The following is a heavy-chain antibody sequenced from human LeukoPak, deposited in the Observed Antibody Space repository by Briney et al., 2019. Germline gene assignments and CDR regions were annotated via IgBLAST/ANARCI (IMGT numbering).Heavy chain of an antibody. J-gene: IGHJ5*02. CDR1: GDSVSSNSVT. Sequence: SRTLSLTCAISGDSVSSNSVTWNWIRQFPSRGLEWLGRTYYRSTRYNDYAVSVRGRITVNPDTSKNQFSLHLNSVTPEDTAVYYCARRLTQYDCFDPWGQGILVTVSS. CDR3: ARRLTQYDCFDP. V-gene: IGHV6-1*01. D-gene: IGHD2-2*01. CDR2: TYYRSTRYN.